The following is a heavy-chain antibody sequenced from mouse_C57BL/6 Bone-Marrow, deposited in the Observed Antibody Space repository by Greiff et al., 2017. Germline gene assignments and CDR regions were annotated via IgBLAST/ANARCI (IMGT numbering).Heavy chain of an antibody. CDR2: ISYSGST. D-gene: IGHD1-1*01. V-gene: IGHV3-8*01. CDR1: GYSITSDY. CDR3: ARYTVVAGNGDY. J-gene: IGHJ2*01. Sequence: EVKLMESGPGLAKPSQTLSLTCSVTGYSITSDYWNWIRKFPGNKLEYMGYISYSGSTYSNPSLKSRLAITRDTSKNQYYLQLNSVTTEDTATYYCARYTVVAGNGDYWGQGTTLTVSS.